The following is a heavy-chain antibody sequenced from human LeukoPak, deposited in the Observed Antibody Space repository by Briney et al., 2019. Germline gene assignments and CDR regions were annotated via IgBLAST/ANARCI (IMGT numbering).Heavy chain of an antibody. CDR1: GGSFSGYY. D-gene: IGHD4-17*01. CDR3: ARADGDYVDWFDP. V-gene: IGHV4-34*01. CDR2: INHSGST. Sequence: SETLSLTCAVYGGSFSGYYWSWIRQPPGKGLEWIGEINHSGSTNYNPSLKSRVTISVDTSKNQFSLKLSSVTAADTAVYYCARADGDYVDWFDPSRQGTLVTVSS. J-gene: IGHJ5*02.